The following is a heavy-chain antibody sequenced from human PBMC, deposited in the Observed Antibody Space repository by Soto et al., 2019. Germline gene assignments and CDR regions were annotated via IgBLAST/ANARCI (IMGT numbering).Heavy chain of an antibody. CDR1: GFTFGVYA. CDR2: IRSKAYGGTT. V-gene: IGHV3-49*04. CDR3: TRESQWLVHYYYYGMDV. J-gene: IGHJ6*02. D-gene: IGHD6-19*01. Sequence: GGSLRLSCTASGFTFGVYAMSWVRQAPGKGLEWVGFIRSKAYGGTTEYAASVRGRFTISRDDSKSIAYLQMNSLKTEDTAVYYCTRESQWLVHYYYYGMDVWGQGTTVTVSS.